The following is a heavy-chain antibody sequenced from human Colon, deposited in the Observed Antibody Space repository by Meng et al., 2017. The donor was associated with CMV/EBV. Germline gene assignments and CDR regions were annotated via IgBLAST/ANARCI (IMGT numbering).Heavy chain of an antibody. Sequence: VQPQAAGPGVWKPSGTLAPSSTFPGGSISSYYCGWIRQPAGKGLEWIGRIYPSGFPKYKPSLESRVTMSADTSKNQISLKLTSVTAADTAVYYCARAQYTYGYWIFDYWGQGTLVTVSS. D-gene: IGHD5-18*01. CDR2: IYPSGFP. J-gene: IGHJ4*02. V-gene: IGHV4-4*07. CDR3: ARAQYTYGYWIFDY. CDR1: GGSISSYY.